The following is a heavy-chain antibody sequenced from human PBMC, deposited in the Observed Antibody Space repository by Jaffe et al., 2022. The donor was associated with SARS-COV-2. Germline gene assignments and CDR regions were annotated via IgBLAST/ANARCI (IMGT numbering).Heavy chain of an antibody. J-gene: IGHJ4*02. CDR3: ARGYSSGWYYFDY. CDR2: ISSSSSYI. D-gene: IGHD6-19*01. Sequence: EVQLVESGGGLVKPGGSLRLSCAASGFTFSSYSMNWVRQAPGKGLEWVSSISSSSSYIYYVDSVKGRFTISRDNAKNSLYLQMNSLRAEDTAVYYCARGYSSGWYYFDYWGQGTLVTVSS. V-gene: IGHV3-21*02. CDR1: GFTFSSYS.